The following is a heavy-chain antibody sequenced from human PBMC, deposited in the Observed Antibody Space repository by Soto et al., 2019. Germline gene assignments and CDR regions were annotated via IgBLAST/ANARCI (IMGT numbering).Heavy chain of an antibody. D-gene: IGHD3-3*01. Sequence: SETLSLTCTVSGGSISSSSYYWGWIRQPPGKGLEWIGSIYYSGSTYYNPSLKSRVTISVDTSKNQFSLKLSSVTAADTAVYYCATLIFGVVMGFDYWGQGTLVTVSS. J-gene: IGHJ4*02. CDR3: ATLIFGVVMGFDY. CDR2: IYYSGST. CDR1: GGSISSSSYY. V-gene: IGHV4-39*01.